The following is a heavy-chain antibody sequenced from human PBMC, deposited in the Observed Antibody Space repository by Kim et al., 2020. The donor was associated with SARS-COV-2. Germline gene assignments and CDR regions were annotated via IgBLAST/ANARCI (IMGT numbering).Heavy chain of an antibody. V-gene: IGHV1-2*02. CDR1: GYTFTDYY. CDR2: INPISGGT. Sequence: ASVKVSCKASGYTFTDYYIHWVRQAPGQGLEWMGWINPISGGTNYAQKFQGRVTMTRDTSITTAYMELSWLKSDDTAVYFCASGAYFNYWGQGILVTVSS. CDR3: ASGAYFNY. J-gene: IGHJ4*02.